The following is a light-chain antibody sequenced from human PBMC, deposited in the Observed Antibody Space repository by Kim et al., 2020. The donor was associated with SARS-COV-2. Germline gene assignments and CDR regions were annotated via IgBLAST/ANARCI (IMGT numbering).Light chain of an antibody. J-gene: IGKJ1*01. CDR2: QAS. CDR3: QQYYALWT. CDR1: QSIGRW. V-gene: IGKV1-5*03. Sequence: DIQMTQSPSTLSASVGDRVTFACRASQSIGRWLAWYQQKPGEAPKLLIYQASTLQRGVPSRFSGSGSGTDFTLTISDLQPDDYATYCCQQYYALWTFGQGTKVDIK.